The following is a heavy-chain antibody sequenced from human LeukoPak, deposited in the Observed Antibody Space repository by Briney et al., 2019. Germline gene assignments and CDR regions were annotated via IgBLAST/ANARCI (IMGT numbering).Heavy chain of an antibody. CDR2: INHSGST. CDR1: GGSFSGYY. D-gene: IGHD3-16*02. CDR3: ARARVYDYVWGRYRHTFLDY. J-gene: IGHJ4*02. Sequence: SETLSLTCAVYGGSFSGYYWSWIRQPPGKGLEWIGEINHSGSTNYNPSLKSRVTISVDTSKNQFSLKLSSVTAAYTAVYYCARARVYDYVWGRYRHTFLDYWGQGTLVTVSS. V-gene: IGHV4-34*01.